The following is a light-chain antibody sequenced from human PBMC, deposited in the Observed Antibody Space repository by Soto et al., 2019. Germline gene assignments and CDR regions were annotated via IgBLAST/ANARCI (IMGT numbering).Light chain of an antibody. J-gene: IGKJ1*01. CDR2: AAS. V-gene: IGKV3-20*01. Sequence: EMGLTQSPGTLSLSPGERATLSCRASQSVDSKYLAWYQQKPGEAPRILIFAASSRATGIPDRFSGSGSGTDCTLTISRLEPGDFAVYYCQQYGYSSWTFGQGSKVEIK. CDR3: QQYGYSSWT. CDR1: QSVDSKY.